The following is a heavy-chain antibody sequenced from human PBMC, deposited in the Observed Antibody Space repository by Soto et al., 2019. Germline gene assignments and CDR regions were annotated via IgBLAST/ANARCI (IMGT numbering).Heavy chain of an antibody. CDR1: GGTFSSYA. CDR3: ARSQGGSSSLDIYYYYYYGMDV. Sequence: QVQLVQSGAEVKKPGSSVKVSCKAPGGTFSSYAISWVRQAPGQGLEWMGGIIPIFGTAKYAQKFQGRVTITADESTSTGYMELSSQRSEETAVYYCARSQGGSSSLDIYYYYYYGMDVWGQGTTVTVSS. D-gene: IGHD2-15*01. V-gene: IGHV1-69*01. CDR2: IIPIFGTA. J-gene: IGHJ6*02.